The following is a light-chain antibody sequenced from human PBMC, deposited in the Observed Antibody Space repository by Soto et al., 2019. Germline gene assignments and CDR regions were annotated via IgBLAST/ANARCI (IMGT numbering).Light chain of an antibody. CDR2: GAS. Sequence: EIVLTQSPGTLSLSPGERATLSCRASQSVSSSYLAWYQQKPGQAPRLLIYGASSRATGIPDRFSGSGSGTDFTLTISRLEPEVFAVYYCQQYGSSPLTFCGGPNVDIK. V-gene: IGKV3-20*01. CDR3: QQYGSSPLT. J-gene: IGKJ4*01. CDR1: QSVSSSY.